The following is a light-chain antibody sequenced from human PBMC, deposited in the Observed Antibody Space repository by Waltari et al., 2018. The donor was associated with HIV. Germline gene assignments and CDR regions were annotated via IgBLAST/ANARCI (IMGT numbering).Light chain of an antibody. CDR3: QQSYSSPLT. J-gene: IGKJ3*01. CDR1: QTISTS. V-gene: IGKV1-39*01. Sequence: DIQLTQSPSSLSASVGDVVTITCRSSQTISTSLNWYQQKPGKAPKILISSASSLQSGVPSRFSASGSGTDFTLTISNLQPDDYATYYCQQSYSSPLTFGPGNEVDVK. CDR2: SAS.